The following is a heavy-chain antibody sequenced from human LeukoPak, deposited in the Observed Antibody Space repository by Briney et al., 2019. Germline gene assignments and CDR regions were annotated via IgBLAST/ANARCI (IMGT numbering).Heavy chain of an antibody. CDR2: IYYTGST. CDR1: GGSIRSYH. J-gene: IGHJ4*02. V-gene: IGHV4-59*01. Sequence: SETLSLTCTVSGGSIRSYHWSWIRQPPGKGLEWIGYIYYTGSTNYNPSLKSRVTISVDTSKNQFSLKLSSVTAADTAVYYCARDWAGSSWYYFDYWGQGTLVTVSS. D-gene: IGHD6-13*01. CDR3: ARDWAGSSWYYFDY.